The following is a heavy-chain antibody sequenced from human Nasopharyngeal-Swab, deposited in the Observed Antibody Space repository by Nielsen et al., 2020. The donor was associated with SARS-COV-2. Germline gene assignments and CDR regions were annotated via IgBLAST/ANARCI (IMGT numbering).Heavy chain of an antibody. D-gene: IGHD2-21*01. V-gene: IGHV3-30-3*01. J-gene: IGHJ6*02. CDR3: ARGSGSEWFYYYGMDV. Sequence: WIRQPPGKGLEWVAVISYDGSNKYYADSVKGRFTISRDNAKNSLYLQMNSLTEEDTAFYYCARGSGSEWFYYYGMDVWGQGTTVTVSS. CDR2: ISYDGSNK.